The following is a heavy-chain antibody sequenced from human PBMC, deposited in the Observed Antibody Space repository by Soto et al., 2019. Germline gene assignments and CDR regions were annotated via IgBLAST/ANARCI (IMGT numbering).Heavy chain of an antibody. CDR1: GATFGNTA. J-gene: IGHJ5*02. CDR3: ARDGDPGYAFWSGPLGGGRFDP. D-gene: IGHD3-3*01. Sequence: QVQLVQSGAEVKKPGSSVNVSCKTSGATFGNTAVTWVRQAPGQGLEWMGGIVPMFGTANYARKFQGRVTITADESANTAYMELSSLRSDDTAVYYCARDGDPGYAFWSGPLGGGRFDPWGQGTLVTVSS. V-gene: IGHV1-69*12. CDR2: IVPMFGTA.